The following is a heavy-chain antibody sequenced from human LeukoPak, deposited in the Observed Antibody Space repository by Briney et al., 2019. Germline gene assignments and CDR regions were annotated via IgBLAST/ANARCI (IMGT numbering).Heavy chain of an antibody. V-gene: IGHV3-23*01. CDR2: ISDSGDST. CDR1: GFTFSSYA. Sequence: GGSLRLSCAASGFTFSSYAMSWVRQAPGKGLEWASAISDSGDSTYYADSVKGRFTISRDNSKNTLYLQMNSLRAEDTAVYYCAVHNSGFCYWGQGTQVTVSS. J-gene: IGHJ4*02. CDR3: AVHNSGFCY. D-gene: IGHD3-22*01.